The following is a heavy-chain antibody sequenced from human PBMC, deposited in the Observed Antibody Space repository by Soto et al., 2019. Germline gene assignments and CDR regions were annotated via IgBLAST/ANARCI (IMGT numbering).Heavy chain of an antibody. J-gene: IGHJ6*03. CDR2: IYYSGST. Sequence: PSETLSLTCTVSGGSISSYYWSWIRQPPGKGLEWIGYIYYSGSTNYNPSLKSRVTISVDTSKNQFSLKLSSVTAADTAVYYCARLSDYGDYYYYYYVDVWGKGTTVTVS. V-gene: IGHV4-59*08. CDR1: GGSISSYY. CDR3: ARLSDYGDYYYYYYVDV. D-gene: IGHD4-17*01.